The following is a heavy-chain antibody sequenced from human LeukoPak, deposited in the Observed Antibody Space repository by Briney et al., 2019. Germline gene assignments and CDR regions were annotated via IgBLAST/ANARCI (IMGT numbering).Heavy chain of an antibody. CDR3: ARGHRGSSKLDY. D-gene: IGHD1-26*01. CDR1: GGSFSGYY. Sequence: SETLSLTCAVYGGSFSGYYWSWIRQPPGKGLEWIGEINHSGSTNYNPSLKSRVTISVDTSKNQFPLKLSSVTAADTAVYYCARGHRGSSKLDYWGQGTLVTVSS. V-gene: IGHV4-34*01. J-gene: IGHJ4*02. CDR2: INHSGST.